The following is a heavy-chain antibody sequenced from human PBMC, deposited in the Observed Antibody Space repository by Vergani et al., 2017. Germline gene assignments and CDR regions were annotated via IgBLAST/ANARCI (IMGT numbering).Heavy chain of an antibody. D-gene: IGHD5-18*01. J-gene: IGHJ4*02. CDR3: AREGSAMACFDY. CDR2: ISSSSSYI. CDR1: GFTFSSYS. V-gene: IGHV3-21*01. Sequence: EVQLVESGGGLVKPGGSLRLSCAASGFTFSSYSMNWVRQAPGKGLEWVSSISSSSSYIYYADSVKGRFTISRDNAKNSLYLQMNSLRAEDTAVYYCAREGSAMACFDYWGQGTLVTVSS.